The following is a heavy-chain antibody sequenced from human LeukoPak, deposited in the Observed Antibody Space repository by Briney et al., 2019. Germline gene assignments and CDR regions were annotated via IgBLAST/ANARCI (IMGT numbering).Heavy chain of an antibody. CDR2: IYSGGST. CDR1: GFTVSSNY. D-gene: IGHD6-19*01. J-gene: IGHJ5*02. CDR3: AKEMAVAGTKGNWFDP. Sequence: GGSLRLSCAASGFTVSSNYMNWVRQAPGKGLEWVSVIYSGGSTYYADSVKGRFTLSRDNSKNTLYLQMNSLSAEDTAVYYCAKEMAVAGTKGNWFDPWGQGTLVTVSS. V-gene: IGHV3-53*01.